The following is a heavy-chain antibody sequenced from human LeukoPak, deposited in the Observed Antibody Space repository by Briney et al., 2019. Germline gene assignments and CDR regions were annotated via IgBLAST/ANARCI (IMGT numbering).Heavy chain of an antibody. J-gene: IGHJ6*03. Sequence: SQTLSLTCTVSGGSISSGSYYWGWIRQHPGKGLEWIGYIHNTGKTDYNPSLKSRIIISLDTSKNRFSLRLSSVNAADTALYYCARKNDYGDSYYMDVWGKGTTVTVSS. V-gene: IGHV4-31*03. D-gene: IGHD4-17*01. CDR1: GGSISSGSYY. CDR3: ARKNDYGDSYYMDV. CDR2: IHNTGKT.